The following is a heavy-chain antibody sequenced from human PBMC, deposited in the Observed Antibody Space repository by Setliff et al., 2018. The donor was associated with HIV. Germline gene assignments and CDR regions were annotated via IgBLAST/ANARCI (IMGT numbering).Heavy chain of an antibody. D-gene: IGHD1-26*01. CDR3: ARGYLISGTQKSYYMDV. CDR1: GYTFTIYD. V-gene: IGHV1-8*03. CDR2: MNPNTGNT. J-gene: IGHJ6*03. Sequence: GASVKVSCKASGYTFTIYDINWVRQATGQGLEWMGWMNPNTGNTGYAQKFQGRVSITRSTSINTAYMELSTLRSEDTAVYYCARGYLISGTQKSYYMDVWGKGTTVTVSS.